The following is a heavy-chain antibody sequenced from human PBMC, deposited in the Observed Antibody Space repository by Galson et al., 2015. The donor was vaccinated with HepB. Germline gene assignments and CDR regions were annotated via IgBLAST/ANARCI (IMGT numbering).Heavy chain of an antibody. V-gene: IGHV1-2*02. CDR1: GYTFTGYY. Sequence: SVKVSCKASGYTFTGYYMHWVRQAPRQGLEWMGWINPNSGGTNYAQKFQGRVTMTRDTSISTAYMELSRLRSDDTAVYYCARDTEPRLRWHHAPPNWFDPWGQGTLVTVSS. CDR3: ARDTEPRLRWHHAPPNWFDP. CDR2: INPNSGGT. J-gene: IGHJ5*02. D-gene: IGHD4-23*01.